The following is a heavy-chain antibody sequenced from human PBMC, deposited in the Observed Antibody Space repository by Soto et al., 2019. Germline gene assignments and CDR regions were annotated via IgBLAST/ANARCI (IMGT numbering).Heavy chain of an antibody. CDR1: GFTFSIYA. CDR2: ITNNGDTT. V-gene: IGHV3-23*04. J-gene: IGHJ3*01. Sequence: EKQLVESGGALAQPGGSLRLSCVGSGFTFSIYALTWVRQAPGKGLEWVSLITNNGDTTFFGDSVKGRFSISRDNSKNTLYLQLETLRAEDTAVYYCAMSAGYGGAFDAWGQGTMVAVSS. D-gene: IGHD5-12*01. CDR3: AMSAGYGGAFDA.